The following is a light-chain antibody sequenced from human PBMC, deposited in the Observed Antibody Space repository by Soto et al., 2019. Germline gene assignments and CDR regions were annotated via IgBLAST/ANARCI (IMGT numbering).Light chain of an antibody. J-gene: IGKJ1*01. CDR3: QQYNSYPCT. CDR2: DAS. CDR1: QSISSW. Sequence: DIQMTQSPSTLSASVGDRVTTTCRASQSISSWLAWYQQKPGKAPKLMIYDASSLQSGVPATFSGSGSGTEFTLTISSLQPDDFATYYCQQYNSYPCTFGQGTKVEIK. V-gene: IGKV1-5*01.